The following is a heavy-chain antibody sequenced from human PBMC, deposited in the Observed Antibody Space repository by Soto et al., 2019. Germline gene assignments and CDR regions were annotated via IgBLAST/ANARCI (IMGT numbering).Heavy chain of an antibody. V-gene: IGHV3-23*01. J-gene: IGHJ4*02. D-gene: IGHD2-15*01. CDR3: AKDRRGYCSGGSCWYYFDY. CDR2: ISGSGGST. CDR1: GFTFSSYA. Sequence: EVQLLESGGGLVQPGGSLRLSCAASGFTFSSYAMSWVRQAPGKGLEWVSAISGSGGSTYYADSVKGRFTISRDNSKNTRYLQMNSLRAEDTAVYYCAKDRRGYCSGGSCWYYFDYWGQGTLVTVSS.